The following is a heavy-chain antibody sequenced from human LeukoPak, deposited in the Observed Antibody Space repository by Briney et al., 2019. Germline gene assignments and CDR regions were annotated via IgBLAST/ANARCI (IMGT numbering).Heavy chain of an antibody. CDR1: RFTLSSYG. J-gene: IGHJ4*02. V-gene: IGHV3-30*03. CDR2: ISYDGSNK. D-gene: IGHD5-24*01. CDR3: ATSGRRDGYNFFDY. Sequence: VRSLRPSRAASRFTLSSYGMHCVRQAPGKELEGVAVISYDGSNKYYADSVEGRFTISRDNSKNTLYLQMNSLRAEDTAVYYCATSGRRDGYNFFDYWGQGTLVTVSS.